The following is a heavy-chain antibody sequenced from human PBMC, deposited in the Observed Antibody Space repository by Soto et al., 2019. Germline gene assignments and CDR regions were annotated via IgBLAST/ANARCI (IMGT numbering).Heavy chain of an antibody. Sequence: QVQLQESGPGLVKPSQTLSLTCTVSGGSISSGGYYWSWIRQHPGKGLEWIGFIYYSGSTYYNPSLKSRVTITVDTSKNQFSLKLSSVTAADTAVYYCARAGEFSYFFDYWGQGTLVTVSS. CDR1: GGSISSGGYY. CDR3: ARAGEFSYFFDY. V-gene: IGHV4-31*03. J-gene: IGHJ4*02. CDR2: IYYSGST. D-gene: IGHD3-10*01.